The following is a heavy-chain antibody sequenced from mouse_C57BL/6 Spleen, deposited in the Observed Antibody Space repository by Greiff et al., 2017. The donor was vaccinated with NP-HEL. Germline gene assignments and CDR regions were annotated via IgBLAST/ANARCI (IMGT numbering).Heavy chain of an antibody. J-gene: IGHJ2*01. D-gene: IGHD1-1*01. CDR2: IHPNSGST. V-gene: IGHV1-64*01. CDR3: ARDPITTVVGDY. CDR1: GYTFTSYW. Sequence: QVQLQQPGAELVKPGASVKLSCKASGYTFTSYWMHWVKQRPGQGLEWLGMIHPNSGSTNYNEKFKSKATLTVDKSSSTAYMQLSSLTSEDSAVYYCARDPITTVVGDYWGQGTTLTVSS.